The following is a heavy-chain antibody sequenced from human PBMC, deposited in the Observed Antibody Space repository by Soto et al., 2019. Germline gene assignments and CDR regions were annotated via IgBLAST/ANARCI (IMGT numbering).Heavy chain of an antibody. D-gene: IGHD3-9*01. CDR2: INTKTGGT. CDR3: ATDKVAFDM. V-gene: IGHV1-2*02. CDR1: GYTFTSYG. Sequence: GASVKVSCKASGYTFTSYGISWVRQAPGQGLEWMGWINTKTGGTKYAQKFQGRVTMTRDTSINTAYMEVSRLRSDDTAVYYCATDKVAFDMWGQGTMVTVSS. J-gene: IGHJ3*02.